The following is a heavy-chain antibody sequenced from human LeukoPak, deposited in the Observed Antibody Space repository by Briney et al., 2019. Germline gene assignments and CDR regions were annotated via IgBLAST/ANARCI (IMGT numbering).Heavy chain of an antibody. CDR2: ITGSGGST. V-gene: IGHV3-23*01. J-gene: IGHJ5*02. CDR3: ANRDPHGNLQIS. D-gene: IGHD5-24*01. CDR1: GFTFSNYG. Sequence: GGSLRLSCAASGFTFSNYGLSWVRQAPGKGLEWVSGITGSGGSTYYADSVKGRFTISRDNSKNTLYLQMNRLRAEDTAVYYCANRDPHGNLQISWGQGTLVTVSS.